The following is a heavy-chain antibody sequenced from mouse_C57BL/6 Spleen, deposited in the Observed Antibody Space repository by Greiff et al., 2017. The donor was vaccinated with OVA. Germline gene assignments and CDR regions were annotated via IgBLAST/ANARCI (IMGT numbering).Heavy chain of an antibody. D-gene: IGHD1-1*01. CDR2: IDPETGGT. CDR3: TRSAITTVVATNFDY. J-gene: IGHJ2*01. Sequence: VKLQQSGAELVRPGASVTLSCKASGYTFTDYEMHWVKQTPVHGLEWIGAIDPETGGTAYNQKFKGKAILTADKSSSTAYMELRSLTSEDSAVYYCTRSAITTVVATNFDYWGQGTTLTVSS. CDR1: GYTFTDYE. V-gene: IGHV1-15*01.